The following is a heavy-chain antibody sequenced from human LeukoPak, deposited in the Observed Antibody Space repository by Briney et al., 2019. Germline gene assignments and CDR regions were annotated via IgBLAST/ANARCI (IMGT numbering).Heavy chain of an antibody. CDR1: GFTFSSYN. CDR3: ARVSLLAANQYGSGSYDF. Sequence: GGSLSLSCAASGFTFSSYNLNWVRQAPGKGLEWVSAISSSSSYIYYADSAKGRFTISRDNAKSSLYLQMNSLRAEDTAVYYCARVSLLAANQYGSGSYDFWGQGTLVTVSS. V-gene: IGHV3-21*01. D-gene: IGHD3-10*01. CDR2: ISSSSSYI. J-gene: IGHJ4*02.